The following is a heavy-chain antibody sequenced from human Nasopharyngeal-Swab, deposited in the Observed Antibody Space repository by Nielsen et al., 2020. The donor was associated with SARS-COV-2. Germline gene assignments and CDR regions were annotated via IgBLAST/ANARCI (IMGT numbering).Heavy chain of an antibody. Sequence: SETLSLTCTVSGGSISSGGYYWSWIRQHPGKGLEWIRYIYCSGSTYYNPSLKSRVTISVDTSKNQFSLKLSSVTAADTAVYYCARYWVRYYDILTGYSSAFGMDVWGQGTTVTVSS. J-gene: IGHJ6*02. CDR3: ARYWVRYYDILTGYSSAFGMDV. CDR2: IYCSGST. V-gene: IGHV4-31*03. D-gene: IGHD3-9*01. CDR1: GGSISSGGYY.